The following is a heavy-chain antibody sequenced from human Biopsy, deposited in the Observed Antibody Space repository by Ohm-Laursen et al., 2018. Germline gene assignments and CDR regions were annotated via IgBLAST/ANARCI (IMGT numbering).Heavy chain of an antibody. Sequence: TLSLTCTVSGDSVTKYYWSWIRQPPGKGLEWIGHIYYSVMTNYDPSLQSRVSISVDTSRNQVSLTLSSVTAADTAVYYCARDSGNLNHRNFQNFPLYGLDVWGQGTQVT. CDR3: ARDSGNLNHRNFQNFPLYGLDV. J-gene: IGHJ6*02. CDR2: IYYSVMT. V-gene: IGHV4-59*02. CDR1: GDSVTKYY. D-gene: IGHD1-14*01.